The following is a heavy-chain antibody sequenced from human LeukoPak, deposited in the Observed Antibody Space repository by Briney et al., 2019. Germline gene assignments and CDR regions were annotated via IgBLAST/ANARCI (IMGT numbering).Heavy chain of an antibody. V-gene: IGHV4-61*02. CDR2: IYTSGST. J-gene: IGHJ4*02. D-gene: IGHD3-3*01. CDR3: ARGNYDFWSGYSNDY. CDR1: GASISSGSYY. Sequence: SETLSLTCTVSGASISSGSYYWSWIRQPAGKGLEWIGRIYTSGSTNYNPSLKSRVTISVDTSKNQFSLKLSSVTAADTAVYYCARGNYDFWSGYSNDYWGQGTLVTVSS.